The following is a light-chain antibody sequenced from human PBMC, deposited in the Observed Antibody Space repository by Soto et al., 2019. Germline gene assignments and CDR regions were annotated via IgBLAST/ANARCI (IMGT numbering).Light chain of an antibody. CDR1: QSRGSNF. V-gene: IGKV3-20*01. CDR3: HLYGSSPH. CDR2: ASS. Sequence: TPSPATQTVSPWAGVPLSGRASQSRGSNFLAWYQHKPGQAPRLLIYASSNRATGIPDRFSGSASGTDFTLTSDRLETEDFAVYYCHLYGSSPHFGQGPRVEVK. J-gene: IGKJ5*01.